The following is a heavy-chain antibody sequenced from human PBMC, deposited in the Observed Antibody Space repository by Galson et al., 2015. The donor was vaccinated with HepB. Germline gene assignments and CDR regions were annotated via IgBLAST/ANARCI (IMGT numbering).Heavy chain of an antibody. CDR1: GYTFTGYY. V-gene: IGHV1-2*02. D-gene: IGHD1-14*01. CDR2: INPNSGGT. CDR3: ASLIEITANERIDY. J-gene: IGHJ4*02. Sequence: SVKVSCKASGYTFTGYYMHWVRQAPGQGLEWMGWINPNSGGTIYAQKFQGRVTMTRDTSISTAYMELSRLRSDDTAVYYCASLIEITANERIDYWGQGTLATVSS.